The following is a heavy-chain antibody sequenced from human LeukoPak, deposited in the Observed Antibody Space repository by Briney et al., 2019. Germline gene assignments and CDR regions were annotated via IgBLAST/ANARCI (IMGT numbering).Heavy chain of an antibody. CDR3: ARALLLPGRGYDT. J-gene: IGHJ5*02. D-gene: IGHD3-10*01. CDR1: GGSIISGGYD. V-gene: IGHV4-31*03. CDR2: IYYSGST. Sequence: PSQTLSLTFTVSGGSIISGGYDWSWIRQHPGKGLEWIGYIYYSGSTYYNPSLKSRVTISVDTSKNQFSLKLSSVTAADTAVYYCARALLLPGRGYDTWGQGTLVTVSS.